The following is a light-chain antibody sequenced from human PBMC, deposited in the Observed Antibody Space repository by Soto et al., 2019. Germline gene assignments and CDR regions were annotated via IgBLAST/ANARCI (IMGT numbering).Light chain of an antibody. CDR2: AAS. J-gene: IGKJ2*02. CDR1: QGISSY. Sequence: AIRMTQSPSSFSASTGDRVTSTCRASQGISSYLAWYQQKPGKAPKLLIYAASTLQSGVPSRFSGSGSGTDFTLTISCLQSEDFATYYCQQYYRYPRTFGQGTKLEIK. V-gene: IGKV1-8*01. CDR3: QQYYRYPRT.